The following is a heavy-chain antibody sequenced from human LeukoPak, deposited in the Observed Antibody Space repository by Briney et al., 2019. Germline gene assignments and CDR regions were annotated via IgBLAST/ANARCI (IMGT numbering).Heavy chain of an antibody. Sequence: KPSETLSLTCAVYGGSFSGYYWSWIRQPPGKGLEWIGEINHSGSTYYNPSLKSRVTISEDTSKNQFSLKLSSVTAADTAVYYCARETSLTTIFGVVTNYFDYWGQGTLVTVSS. V-gene: IGHV4-34*01. CDR3: ARETSLTTIFGVVTNYFDY. J-gene: IGHJ4*02. D-gene: IGHD3-3*01. CDR1: GGSFSGYY. CDR2: INHSGST.